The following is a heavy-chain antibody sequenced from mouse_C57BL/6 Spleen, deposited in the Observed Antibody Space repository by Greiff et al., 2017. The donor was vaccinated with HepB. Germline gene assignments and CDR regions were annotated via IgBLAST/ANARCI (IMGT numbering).Heavy chain of an antibody. V-gene: IGHV1-82*01. Sequence: VQLQQSGPELVKPGASVKISCKASGYAFSSSWMNWVKQRPGKGLEWIGRIYPGDGDTNYNGKFKGKATLTADKSSSTAYMQLSSLTSEDSAVYFCARGDAVVSSFDYWGQGTTLTVSS. CDR3: ARGDAVVSSFDY. CDR1: GYAFSSSW. D-gene: IGHD1-1*01. CDR2: IYPGDGDT. J-gene: IGHJ2*01.